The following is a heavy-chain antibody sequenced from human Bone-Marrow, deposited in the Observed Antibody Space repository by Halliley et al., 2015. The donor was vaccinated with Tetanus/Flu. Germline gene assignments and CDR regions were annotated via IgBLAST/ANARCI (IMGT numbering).Heavy chain of an antibody. V-gene: IGHV3-23*01. D-gene: IGHD6-25*01. CDR3: AKASRPIRNYYYGLDA. CDR2: ISGRGVNT. J-gene: IGHJ6*02. Sequence: SGISGRGVNTYYADTVKGRFTISRDNSKNTLYVEMNSLRAEDTAVYYCAKASRPIRNYYYGLDAWGQGTTVTFSS.